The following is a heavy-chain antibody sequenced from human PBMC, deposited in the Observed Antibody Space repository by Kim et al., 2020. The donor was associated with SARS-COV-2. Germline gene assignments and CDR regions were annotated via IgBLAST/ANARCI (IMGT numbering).Heavy chain of an antibody. CDR1: GYTFTSYD. CDR3: ARVRLSGYYTPYYYYYYGMDV. Sequence: ASVKVSCKASGYTFTSYDINWVRQATGQGLEWMGWMNPNSGNTGYAQKFQGRVTMTRNTSISTAYMELSSLRSEDTAVYYCARVRLSGYYTPYYYYYYGMDVWGQGTTVTASS. J-gene: IGHJ6*02. CDR2: MNPNSGNT. V-gene: IGHV1-8*01. D-gene: IGHD3-3*01.